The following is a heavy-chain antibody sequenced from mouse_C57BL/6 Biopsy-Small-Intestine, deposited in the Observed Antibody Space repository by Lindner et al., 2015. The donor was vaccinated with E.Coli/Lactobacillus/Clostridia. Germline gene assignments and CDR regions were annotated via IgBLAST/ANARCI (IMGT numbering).Heavy chain of an antibody. Sequence: SVKVSCKTSGYTFTGYYIHWVRQAPGQGLEWMGWINPNPGRTNYAQDFQGRLTMTTDTSTSTVYMELSSLRSDDTAVYYCARRYDFWSGYERVNRFDPWGQGTLVTVSS. J-gene: IGHJ4*01. CDR1: GYTFTGYY. D-gene: IGHD2-12*01. CDR2: INPNPGRT. CDR3: ARRYDFWSGYERVNRFDP. V-gene: IGHV1S81*02.